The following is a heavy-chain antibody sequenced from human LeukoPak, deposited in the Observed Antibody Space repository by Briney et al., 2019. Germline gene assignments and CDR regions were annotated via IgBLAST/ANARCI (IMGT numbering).Heavy chain of an antibody. CDR1: GGXISSSSYY. CDR2: IYYSGST. CDR3: ARVLRYFDWLSPGDWFDP. D-gene: IGHD3-9*01. V-gene: IGHV4-39*01. Sequence: PSETLSLTCTVSGGXISSSSYYWGWIRQPPGKGLEWIGSIYYSGSTYYNPSLKSRVTISVDTSKNQFSLKLSSVTAADTAVYYCARVLRYFDWLSPGDWFDPWGQGTLVTVSS. J-gene: IGHJ5*02.